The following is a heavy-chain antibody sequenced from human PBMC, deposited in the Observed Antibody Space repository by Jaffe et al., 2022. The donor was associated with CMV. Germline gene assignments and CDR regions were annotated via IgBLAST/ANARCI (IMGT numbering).Heavy chain of an antibody. V-gene: IGHV4-59*01. CDR2: IYYSGST. D-gene: IGHD3-3*01. CDR1: GGSISSYY. CDR3: ARAPLDDVVIDY. Sequence: QVQLQESGPGLVKPSETLSLTCTVSGGSISSYYWSWIRQPPGKGLEWIGYIYYSGSTNYNPSLKSRVTISVDTSKNQFSLKLSSVTAADTAVYYCARAPLDDVVIDYWGQGTLVTVSS. J-gene: IGHJ4*02.